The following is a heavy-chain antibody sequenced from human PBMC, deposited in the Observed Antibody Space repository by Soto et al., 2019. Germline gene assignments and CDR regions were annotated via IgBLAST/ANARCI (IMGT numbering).Heavy chain of an antibody. J-gene: IGHJ4*02. CDR1: GYTFTGYY. CDR3: ARGPPDTAMVQGNGKFDY. Sequence: GASVKVSCKASGYTFTGYYMHWVRQAPGQGLEWMGWINPNSGGTNYAQKFQGRVTMTRDTSISTAYMELSRLRSDDTAVYYCARGPPDTAMVQGNGKFDYWGQGTLVTVSS. CDR2: INPNSGGT. V-gene: IGHV1-2*02. D-gene: IGHD5-18*01.